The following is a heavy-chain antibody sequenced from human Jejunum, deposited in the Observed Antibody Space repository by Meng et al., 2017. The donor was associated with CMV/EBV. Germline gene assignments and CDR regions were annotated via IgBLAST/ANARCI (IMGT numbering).Heavy chain of an antibody. Sequence: SHWMSWVGQAPGKGMEWVANKKQDGSEKYYVDSVKGRFTISRDNAKNSLYLQMNSLRAEDTAVYYCARQVAGTRGYYYYYYGMDVWGQGTTVTVSS. J-gene: IGHJ6*02. CDR1: SHW. D-gene: IGHD6-19*01. CDR2: KKQDGSEK. V-gene: IGHV3-7*01. CDR3: ARQVAGTRGYYYYYYGMDV.